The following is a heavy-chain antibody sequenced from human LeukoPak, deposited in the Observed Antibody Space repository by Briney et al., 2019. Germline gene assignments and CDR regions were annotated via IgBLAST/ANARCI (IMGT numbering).Heavy chain of an antibody. CDR2: ISYGGSNK. D-gene: IGHD6-19*01. CDR3: ARERQYSSGWHPTYYYGMDV. J-gene: IGHJ6*02. V-gene: IGHV3-30-3*01. Sequence: GGSLRLSCAASGFTFSSYAMHWVRQAPGKGLEWVAVISYGGSNKYYADSVKGRFTISRDNSKNTLYLQMNSLRAEDTAVYYCARERQYSSGWHPTYYYGMDVWGQGTTVTVSS. CDR1: GFTFSSYA.